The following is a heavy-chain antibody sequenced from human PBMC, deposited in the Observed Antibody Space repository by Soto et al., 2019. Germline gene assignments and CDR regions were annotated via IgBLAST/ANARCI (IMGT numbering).Heavy chain of an antibody. CDR3: ARXGNRYSNVASGVGGFDF. Sequence: PSETLSLTCTVSGASISSSYWSWIRQSPERGLEWIAYVYHTGATNYNPSLKSRVTISLDTSKGQFSLNLTSLTTADTAVYFCARXGNRYSNVASGVGGFDFWGPGSLVTVSS. J-gene: IGHJ4*02. CDR1: GASISSSY. CDR2: VYHTGAT. V-gene: IGHV4-59*01. D-gene: IGHD5-12*01.